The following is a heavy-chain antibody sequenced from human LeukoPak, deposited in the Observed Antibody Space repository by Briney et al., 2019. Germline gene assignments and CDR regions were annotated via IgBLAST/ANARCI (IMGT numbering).Heavy chain of an antibody. CDR1: GYTFTTYD. D-gene: IGHD1-26*01. CDR3: ARGSIVGASDFDY. Sequence: ASVKVSCKASGYTFTTYDINWVRQATGQGLEWMGWMNPNSGNTGYAQKFQGRVTITRNTSISTAYMELSSLRSEDTAVYYCARGSIVGASDFDYWGQGTLVTVSS. J-gene: IGHJ4*02. CDR2: MNPNSGNT. V-gene: IGHV1-8*03.